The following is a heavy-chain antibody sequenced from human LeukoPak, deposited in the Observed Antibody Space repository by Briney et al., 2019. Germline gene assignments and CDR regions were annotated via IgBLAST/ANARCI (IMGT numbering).Heavy chain of an antibody. J-gene: IGHJ4*02. D-gene: IGHD3-9*01. V-gene: IGHV3-23*01. Sequence: PGRSLRLSCAASGFTFSSYAMSWVRQAPGKGLEWVSAISGSGGSTYYADSVKGRFTISRDNSKNTLYLQMNSLRAEDTAVYYCAKEGVYDILTGTDYWGQGTLVTVSS. CDR3: AKEGVYDILTGTDY. CDR1: GFTFSSYA. CDR2: ISGSGGST.